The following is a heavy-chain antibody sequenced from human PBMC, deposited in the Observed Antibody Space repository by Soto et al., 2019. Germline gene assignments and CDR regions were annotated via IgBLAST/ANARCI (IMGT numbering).Heavy chain of an antibody. CDR3: VSDRGYGHASVPYS. D-gene: IGHD5-18*01. CDR2: ISYDGGLQ. Sequence: QAHLVESGGGVVQPGRSLRLSGEASGLTFTSYGRHWVRKAPGTRLEWVAVISYDGGLQHYADSVKGRFTISRDNSKNMVLLQMNSLRAEDTAVYYCVSDRGYGHASVPYSWGQGTLVSVSS. J-gene: IGHJ4*02. V-gene: IGHV3-30*03. CDR1: GLTFTSYG.